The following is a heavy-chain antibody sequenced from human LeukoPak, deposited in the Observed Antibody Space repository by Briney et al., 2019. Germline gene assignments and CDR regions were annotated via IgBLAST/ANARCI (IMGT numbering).Heavy chain of an antibody. J-gene: IGHJ3*02. V-gene: IGHV3-21*01. Sequence: GGSLRLSCAASGFTFSSYSMNWVRQAPGKGLEWVSSISSSSSYIYYADSVKGRFTISRDNAKNSLYLQMNSLRAEDTAVCYCARGGSTVSDAFDIWGQGTMVTVSS. CDR2: ISSSSSYI. CDR3: ARGGSTVSDAFDI. CDR1: GFTFSSYS. D-gene: IGHD6-13*01.